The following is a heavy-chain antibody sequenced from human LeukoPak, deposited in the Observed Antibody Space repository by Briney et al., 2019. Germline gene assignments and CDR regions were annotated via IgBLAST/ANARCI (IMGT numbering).Heavy chain of an antibody. CDR1: GGSFSGYY. CDR3: ARGPKSLRRWVQAVLNYGMDV. D-gene: IGHD4-17*01. Sequence: PSETLSLTCAVYGGSFSGYYWSWIRQPPGKGLEWIGEINHSGSTNYNPSLKSRVTISVDTSKNQFSLKLSSVTAADTAVYYCARGPKSLRRWVQAVLNYGMDVWGQGTTVTVSS. CDR2: INHSGST. J-gene: IGHJ6*02. V-gene: IGHV4-34*01.